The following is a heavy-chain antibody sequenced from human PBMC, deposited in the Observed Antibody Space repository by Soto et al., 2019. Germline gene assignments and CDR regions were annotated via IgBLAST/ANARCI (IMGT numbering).Heavy chain of an antibody. CDR1: GVSITGSY. D-gene: IGHD1-26*01. J-gene: IGHJ4*02. CDR3: ARDMPYGAGSLAGCDY. CDR2: IYHSGTT. V-gene: IGHV4-59*01. Sequence: SETLSLTCTVSGVSITGSYWSWIRQTPGKTLEWIGYIYHSGTTTYSPSLKSRVSISVDTSKNQFSLRLTSVIAADTAVYYCARDMPYGAGSLAGCDYWGQGIRVTVSS.